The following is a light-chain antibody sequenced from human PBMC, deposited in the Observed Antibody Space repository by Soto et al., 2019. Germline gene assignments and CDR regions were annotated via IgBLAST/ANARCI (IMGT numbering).Light chain of an antibody. CDR1: SSNIGSNY. CDR2: RNN. J-gene: IGLJ3*02. Sequence: QSVLTQPPSASVTPGQRVTISCSGSSSNIGSNYVYWYQQLPGTAPKLLIYRNNQRPSGVPDRFSGSKSGTSASLAISGLRSEDEADYYCAAWDDSLSGLWVFGGGTKVTVL. V-gene: IGLV1-47*01. CDR3: AAWDDSLSGLWV.